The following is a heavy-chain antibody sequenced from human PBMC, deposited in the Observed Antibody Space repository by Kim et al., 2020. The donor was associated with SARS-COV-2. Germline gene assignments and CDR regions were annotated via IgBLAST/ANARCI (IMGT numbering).Heavy chain of an antibody. CDR2: FSYSGTT. CDR3: ARQAPRLLWFGALGDFDE. Sequence: SETLSLTCSVSGASIKNSDSYWGWIRQSPGKGLEWIGSFSYSGTTYYNPSLKSRVTISVDTANNHLSLTMRSATAADTALYYCARQAPRLLWFGALGDFDEGGGGTLVAVS. D-gene: IGHD3-10*01. V-gene: IGHV4-39*01. J-gene: IGHJ4*02. CDR1: GASIKNSDSY.